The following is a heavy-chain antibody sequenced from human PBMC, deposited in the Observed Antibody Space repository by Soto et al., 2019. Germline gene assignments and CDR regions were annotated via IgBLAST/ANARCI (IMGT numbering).Heavy chain of an antibody. J-gene: IGHJ6*02. CDR2: INPNSGGT. D-gene: IGHD2-8*01. Sequence: ASVKVSCKASGYTFTGYYMHWVRQAPGQGLEWMGWINPNSGGTNYAQKFQGWVAMTRDTSISTAYMELSRLRSDGTAVYYCARGRGYCTNGVCYMGSYYYYGMDVWGQGTTVTVSS. CDR3: ARGRGYCTNGVCYMGSYYYYGMDV. CDR1: GYTFTGYY. V-gene: IGHV1-2*04.